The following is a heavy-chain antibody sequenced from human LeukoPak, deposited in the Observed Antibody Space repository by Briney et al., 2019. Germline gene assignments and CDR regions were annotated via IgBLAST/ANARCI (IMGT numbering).Heavy chain of an antibody. CDR3: ACLTTADAFDI. Sequence: SETLSLTCSVSGYSFSSGFYWGWIRQPPGKGLEWIGSLFHSGTTYYNSSLKSRVTISVDTSKNQFSLKLSSVTAADTAVYYCACLTTADAFDIWGQGTMVTVSS. V-gene: IGHV4-38-2*02. J-gene: IGHJ3*02. CDR2: LFHSGTT. D-gene: IGHD3-22*01. CDR1: GYSFSSGFY.